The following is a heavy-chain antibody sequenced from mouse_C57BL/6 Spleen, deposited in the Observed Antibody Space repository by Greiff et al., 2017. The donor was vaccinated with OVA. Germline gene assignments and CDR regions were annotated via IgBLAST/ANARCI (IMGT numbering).Heavy chain of an antibody. CDR2: INPSSGYT. CDR1: GYTFTSYW. D-gene: IGHD2-4*01. V-gene: IGHV1-7*01. Sequence: QVHVKQSGAELAKPGASVKLSCKASGYTFTSYWMHWVKQRPGQGPEWIGYINPSSGYTTYNQKFKDKATLTADKSSSTAYMQLSSLTYEDSAVYYCARDYDYWYFDVWGTGTTVTVSS. CDR3: ARDYDYWYFDV. J-gene: IGHJ1*03.